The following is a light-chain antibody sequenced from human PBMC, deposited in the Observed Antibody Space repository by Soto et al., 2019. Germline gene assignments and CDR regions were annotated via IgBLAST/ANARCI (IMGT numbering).Light chain of an antibody. J-gene: IGLJ3*02. CDR1: SGSIASNY. Sequence: NFMLTQPHSVSESPGKTVTISCTRSSGSIASNYVQWYQQRPGSAPTTVIYEDNQRPSGVSGRFSGSIDSSSNSASLTISGLKTEDEADYYCQSYDNNNQVFGGGTQLTVL. V-gene: IGLV6-57*03. CDR3: QSYDNNNQV. CDR2: EDN.